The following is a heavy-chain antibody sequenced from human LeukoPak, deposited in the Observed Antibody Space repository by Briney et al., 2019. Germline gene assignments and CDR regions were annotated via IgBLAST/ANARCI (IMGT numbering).Heavy chain of an antibody. CDR2: ISWDGGST. V-gene: IGHV3-43D*03. CDR3: AKDSGHRNENVLVASWFRPSDYYMDV. D-gene: IGHD2-15*01. J-gene: IGHJ6*03. Sequence: PGGSLRLSCAASGFTFDDYAMHWVRQAPGKGLEWVSLISWDGGSTYYADSVKGRFTISRDNSKNSLYLQMNSLRAEDTALYYCAKDSGHRNENVLVASWFRPSDYYMDVWGKGTTVTVSS. CDR1: GFTFDDYA.